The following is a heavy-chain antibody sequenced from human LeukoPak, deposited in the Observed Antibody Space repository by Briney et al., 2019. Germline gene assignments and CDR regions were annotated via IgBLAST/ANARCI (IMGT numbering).Heavy chain of an antibody. CDR2: IRFDGDDT. CDR3: AKDLMRDRWFGES. D-gene: IGHD3-10*01. J-gene: IGHJ5*02. Sequence: PGGSLRLSCAASGFPFSYYGFHWVRHAPGKGLEWVAFIRFDGDDTYYSESVKGRFTISRDTSRSTLYLQMNSLRAEDTAIYYCAKDLMRDRWFGESWGQGTLVIVSS. CDR1: GFPFSYYG. V-gene: IGHV3-30*02.